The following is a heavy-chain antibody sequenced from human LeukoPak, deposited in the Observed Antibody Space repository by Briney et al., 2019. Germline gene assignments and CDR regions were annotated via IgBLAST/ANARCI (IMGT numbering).Heavy chain of an antibody. Sequence: GGSLRLSCATSGFSLTTYWKSWVRQAPGKGLEWVANIKPDGRGTFYVDSVKGRFTISRDNAKNSVYLQMNSLGEEDTAVYYCTAVDGPWGQGTPVTVSS. CDR1: GFSLTTYW. J-gene: IGHJ5*02. CDR3: TAVDGP. CDR2: IKPDGRGT. D-gene: IGHD6-19*01. V-gene: IGHV3-7*01.